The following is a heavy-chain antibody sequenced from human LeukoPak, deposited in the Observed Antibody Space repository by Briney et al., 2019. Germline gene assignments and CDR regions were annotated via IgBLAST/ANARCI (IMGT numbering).Heavy chain of an antibody. V-gene: IGHV4-34*01. D-gene: IGHD6-13*01. J-gene: IGHJ4*02. CDR1: SGPFSGYY. Sequence: WETLSLTCTVSSGPFSGYYWSWIRPPPGKGLEWIGEINHSGSTNYNPSLKSRVTISVDTTKNQFSLKLSSVTAADTAVYYCARALSSSWRRFDYWGQGTLVTVSS. CDR2: INHSGST. CDR3: ARALSSSWRRFDY.